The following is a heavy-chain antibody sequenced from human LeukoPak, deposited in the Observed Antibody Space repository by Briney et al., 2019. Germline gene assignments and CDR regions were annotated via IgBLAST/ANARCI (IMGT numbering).Heavy chain of an antibody. CDR3: TTHDDILTGPRLRYSYYYMDV. V-gene: IGHV3-15*01. Sequence: GGSLRLSCTASGFTFGTYWMSWVRHPPGRGLEWVGRIKSKTDGGTTDYAAPVKGRFTISRDDSKNTLYLQMNSLKTEDTAVYYCTTHDDILTGPRLRYSYYYMDVWGKGTTVTISS. J-gene: IGHJ6*03. D-gene: IGHD3-9*01. CDR2: IKSKTDGGTT. CDR1: GFTFGTYW.